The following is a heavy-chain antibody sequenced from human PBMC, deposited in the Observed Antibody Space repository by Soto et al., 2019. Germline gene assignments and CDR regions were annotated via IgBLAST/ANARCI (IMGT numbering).Heavy chain of an antibody. CDR3: ARHKTYFYGSGTYSKTETFDY. CDR1: GGSISSYY. CDR2: IYYSGST. J-gene: IGHJ4*02. Sequence: PSRTLSLTCTVSGGSISSYYWSCIRQPPGKGLEWIGYIYYSGSTNYNPSLKSRVTISVDTSKNQFSLKLSSVTAADTAVYYCARHKTYFYGSGTYSKTETFDYWGQGTL. V-gene: IGHV4-59*01. D-gene: IGHD3-10*01.